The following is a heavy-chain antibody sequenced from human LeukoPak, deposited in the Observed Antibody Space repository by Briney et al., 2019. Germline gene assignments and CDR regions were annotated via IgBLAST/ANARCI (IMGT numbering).Heavy chain of an antibody. Sequence: GGSLRLSCAASGFTVSSNYMSWVRQAPGKGLEWVSVIYSGGSTYYADSVKGRFTISRDIAKNSLYLQMNSLRAEDTAVYFCARDTSGFLEILGDAFDMWGQGTVVTVSS. D-gene: IGHD3-3*01. CDR2: IYSGGST. CDR1: GFTVSSNY. CDR3: ARDTSGFLEILGDAFDM. V-gene: IGHV3-53*01. J-gene: IGHJ3*02.